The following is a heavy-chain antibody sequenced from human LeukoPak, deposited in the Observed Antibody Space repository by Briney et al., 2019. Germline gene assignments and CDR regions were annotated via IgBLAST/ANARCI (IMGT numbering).Heavy chain of an antibody. CDR2: INDYDITI. V-gene: IGHV3-48*03. Sequence: GGSLRLSCVASGFTFSSYEMNWVRQAPGKGLEWISYINDYDITIYYADSVKGRFTISRDNAKNSLYLQMNSLRVEDTAVYYCARDRAFCGGDCYSGYFDSWGPGTLVTVSS. J-gene: IGHJ4*02. D-gene: IGHD2-21*02. CDR3: ARDRAFCGGDCYSGYFDS. CDR1: GFTFSSYE.